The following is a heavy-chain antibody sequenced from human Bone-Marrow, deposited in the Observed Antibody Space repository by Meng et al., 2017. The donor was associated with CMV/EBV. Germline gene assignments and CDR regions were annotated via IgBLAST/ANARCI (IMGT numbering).Heavy chain of an antibody. Sequence: AAGVNFTTYYIHWVRQAPGQGLEWLGIINPDGGSTAYAQKFQGRVTMTKDTSTSTVYMELTSLRSGDTAVYYCARSSPLTKYYFDYWGQGTLVTVSS. CDR2: INPDGGST. J-gene: IGHJ4*02. CDR3: ARSSPLTKYYFDY. V-gene: IGHV1-46*01. CDR1: GVNFTTYY.